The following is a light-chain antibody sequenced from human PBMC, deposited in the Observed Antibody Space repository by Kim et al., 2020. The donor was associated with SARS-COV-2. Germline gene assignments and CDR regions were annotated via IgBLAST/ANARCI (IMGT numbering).Light chain of an antibody. V-gene: IGLV1-51*01. CDR2: DNS. CDR1: SSNVGNNY. CDR3: GAWDSSLSARV. Sequence: GQKVTISCSGSSSNVGNNYVYWFQQFPGTAPKLLIYDNSRRPSGIPDRFSGSKSGTSATLGITGLQTGDEAHYYCGAWDSSLSARVFGGGTELTVL. J-gene: IGLJ3*02.